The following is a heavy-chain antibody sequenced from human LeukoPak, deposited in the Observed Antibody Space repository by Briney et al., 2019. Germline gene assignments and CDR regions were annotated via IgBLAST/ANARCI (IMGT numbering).Heavy chain of an antibody. CDR2: IYTRGST. V-gene: IGHV4-61*02. D-gene: IGHD4-11*01. CDR3: ARDSDYINSDDAFHI. CDR1: GGSISSGSYY. J-gene: IGHJ3*02. Sequence: SETLSLTCTVSGGSISSGSYYWTRIRQPAGKGLEWMGRIYTRGSTTYNPSLKSRATISADTSKNQFSLKLTSVTAADTAVYYCARDSDYINSDDAFHIWGQGTMVTVSS.